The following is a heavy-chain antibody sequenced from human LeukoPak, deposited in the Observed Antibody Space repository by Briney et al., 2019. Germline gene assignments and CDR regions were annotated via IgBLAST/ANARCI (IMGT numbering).Heavy chain of an antibody. CDR1: GYSFTSYW. CDR3: ARVGYCSGGSCSGFDP. D-gene: IGHD2-15*01. J-gene: IGHJ5*02. CDR2: IYPGGSDT. V-gene: IGHV5-51*01. Sequence: GESLKTSCKGSGYSFTSYWIGWLRQMPGKGLEWMVIIYPGGSDTRYSPSFQGQVTISADKSISTAYLQWSSLKASDTAMYYCARVGYCSGGSCSGFDPWGQGTLVTVSS.